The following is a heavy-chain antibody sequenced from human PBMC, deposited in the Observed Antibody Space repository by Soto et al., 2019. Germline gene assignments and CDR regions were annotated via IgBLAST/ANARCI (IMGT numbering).Heavy chain of an antibody. CDR3: ARDLLGYCSSTSCSLGDY. V-gene: IGHV1-18*01. J-gene: IGHJ4*02. CDR2: IIVYSGNT. CDR1: GFTFSHSA. D-gene: IGHD2-2*01. Sequence: ASVKVSCKASGFTFSHSAMQWVRQARGQSLEWMGWIIVYSGNTNYAQKLQGRVTMTTDTSTSTAYMELRSLRSDDTAVYYCARDLLGYCSSTSCSLGDYWGQGTLVTVSS.